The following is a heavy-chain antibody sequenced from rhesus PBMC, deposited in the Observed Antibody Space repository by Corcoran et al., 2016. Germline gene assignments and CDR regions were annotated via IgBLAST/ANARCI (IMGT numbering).Heavy chain of an antibody. CDR2: IYGGRGST. CDR1: GGSISGYYL. J-gene: IGHJ4*01. Sequence: QVQLQESGPGVVKPSDTLSLTCAVSGGSISGYYLWSWIRQPPGKGLEWIGYIYGGRGSTSYNPSLKSRVIISIDTSKNQFSLKLSSVTAADTAVYYCARETGVLTALFDYWGQGVLVTVSS. CDR3: ARETGVLTALFDY. D-gene: IGHD2-15*01. V-gene: IGHV4S7*01.